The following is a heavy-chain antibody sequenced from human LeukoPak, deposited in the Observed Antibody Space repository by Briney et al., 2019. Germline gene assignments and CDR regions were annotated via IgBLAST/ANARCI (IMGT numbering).Heavy chain of an antibody. CDR2: IIPIFGTA. V-gene: IGHV1-69*13. D-gene: IGHD3-10*01. CDR1: GGTFSSYA. Sequence: ASVKVSCKASGGTFSSYAISWVRQAPGQGLEWMGGIIPIFGTANYAQKFQGRVTITADESTSTAYMELSSLRSEDTAVYFCARDLRGLNDYFDYWGQGTLVTVSS. J-gene: IGHJ4*02. CDR3: ARDLRGLNDYFDY.